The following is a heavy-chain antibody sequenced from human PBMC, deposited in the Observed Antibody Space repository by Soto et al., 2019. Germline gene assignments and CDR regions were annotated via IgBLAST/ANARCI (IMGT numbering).Heavy chain of an antibody. Sequence: GESLKISCKGSGYSFTSYWISWVRQMPGKGLEWMGRIDPSDSYTNYSPSFQGHVTISADKSIITAYLQWRSLKASNTAMYYCARHLTGDRGSVIDYWCQGTLFTFSS. CDR3: ARHLTGDRGSVIDY. D-gene: IGHD7-27*01. CDR2: IDPSDSYT. V-gene: IGHV5-10-1*01. J-gene: IGHJ4*02. CDR1: GYSFTSYW.